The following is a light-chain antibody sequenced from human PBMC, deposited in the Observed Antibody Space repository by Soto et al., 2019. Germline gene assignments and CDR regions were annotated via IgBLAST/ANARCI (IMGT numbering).Light chain of an antibody. CDR1: QSISRW. J-gene: IGKJ5*01. Sequence: DIQMTQSPSTLSASVGDRVTITCRASQSISRWLAWYHQKPGNAPRLLIYKASTLESGVPLRFSGSGSGTEFTLTISSLQADDLATYYCQQYKSYPVTFGQGTRLEIK. V-gene: IGKV1-5*03. CDR2: KAS. CDR3: QQYKSYPVT.